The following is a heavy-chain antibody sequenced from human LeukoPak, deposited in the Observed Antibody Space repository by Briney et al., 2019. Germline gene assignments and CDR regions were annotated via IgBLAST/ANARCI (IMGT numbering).Heavy chain of an antibody. CDR1: KFSFSVYT. D-gene: IGHD6-13*01. CDR2: ISSYASNK. Sequence: PGRSLRLSCAVSKFSFSVYTMHWVRQAPGKWLEWVALISSYASNKYYAESVKGRFTISRDDSKNTVYLQMNSLRAEDTAVYYCAKEISSSSSWYGDDAFDIWGQGTMVIVSS. CDR3: AKEISSSSSWYGDDAFDI. J-gene: IGHJ3*02. V-gene: IGHV3-30-3*01.